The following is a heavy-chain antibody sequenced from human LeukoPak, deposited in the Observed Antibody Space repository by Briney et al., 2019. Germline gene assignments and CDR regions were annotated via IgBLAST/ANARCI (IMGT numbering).Heavy chain of an antibody. D-gene: IGHD5-12*01. Sequence: ASVKVSCKASGGTFSSYAISWVRQAPGQGLEWMGWMNPNSGNTGYAQKFQGRVTMTRNTSISTAYMELSSLRSEDTAVYYCARGYSGTHTPDYWGQGTLVTVSS. V-gene: IGHV1-8*02. CDR2: MNPNSGNT. CDR3: ARGYSGTHTPDY. CDR1: GGTFSSYA. J-gene: IGHJ4*02.